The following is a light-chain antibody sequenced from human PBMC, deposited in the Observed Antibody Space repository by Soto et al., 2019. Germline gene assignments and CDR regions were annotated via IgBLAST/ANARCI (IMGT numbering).Light chain of an antibody. CDR3: SSYTSSSPVV. V-gene: IGLV2-14*01. Sequence: ALTQPASVSGSPGQSITISCTGTSSDVGGYNYVSWYQQHPGKAPKLMIYEVSNRPSGVSNRFSGSKSGNTASLTISGLQAEDEADYYCSSYTSSSPVVFGGGTQLTVL. CDR2: EVS. CDR1: SSDVGGYNY. J-gene: IGLJ2*01.